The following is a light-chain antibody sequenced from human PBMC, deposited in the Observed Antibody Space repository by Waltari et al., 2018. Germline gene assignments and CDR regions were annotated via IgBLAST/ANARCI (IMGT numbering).Light chain of an antibody. CDR3: SSYTSSSTFYV. CDR2: EVS. CDR1: SSDVGGYNY. Sequence: QSALTQPASASGPPGQSITISCTGTSSDVGGYNYVSWYQQHTGNAPKLMIYEVSNRPSGFSNRFSGSKSGNTASLTISGLQAEDEADYYCSSYTSSSTFYVFGTGTKVTVL. V-gene: IGLV2-14*01. J-gene: IGLJ1*01.